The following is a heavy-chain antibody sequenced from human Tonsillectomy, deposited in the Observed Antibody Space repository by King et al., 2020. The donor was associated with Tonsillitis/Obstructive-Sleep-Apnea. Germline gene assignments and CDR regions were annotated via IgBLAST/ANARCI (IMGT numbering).Heavy chain of an antibody. D-gene: IGHD3-3*01. J-gene: IGHJ5*02. CDR3: AGDDFWSGPNWFDP. V-gene: IGHV4-61*01. CDR2: IYYSGST. CDR1: GGSVSSGSYY. Sequence: QLQESGPGLVKPSETLSLTCTVSGGSVSSGSYYWSWIRQPPGKGLEWIGYIYYSGSTNYNPSLKSRVTISVDTSKNQFSLKLSSVTAADTAVYYCAGDDFWSGPNWFDPWGQGTLVTVSS.